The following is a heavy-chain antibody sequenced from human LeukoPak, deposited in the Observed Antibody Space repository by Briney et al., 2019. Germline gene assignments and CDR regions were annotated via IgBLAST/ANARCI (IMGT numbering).Heavy chain of an antibody. J-gene: IGHJ4*02. CDR3: AKDFDPITMIVVVITSYFDY. D-gene: IGHD3-22*01. CDR1: GFTFSSYA. Sequence: GGSLRLSCAASGFTFSSYAMSWVRQAPGKGLEWVSAISGSGGSTYYADSVKGRFTISRDNSKNTLYLQMNSLRAEDTAVYYCAKDFDPITMIVVVITSYFDYWGQGTLVTVSS. CDR2: ISGSGGST. V-gene: IGHV3-23*01.